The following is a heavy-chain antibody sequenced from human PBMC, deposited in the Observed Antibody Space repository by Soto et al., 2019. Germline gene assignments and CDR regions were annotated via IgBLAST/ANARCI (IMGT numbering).Heavy chain of an antibody. CDR2: INHSGST. CDR3: ARGSRQGRYCSSTSCPRGRPYYYYYYMDV. J-gene: IGHJ6*03. V-gene: IGHV4-34*01. CDR1: GWSFSGYY. D-gene: IGHD2-2*01. Sequence: PSETLSLTCAVYGWSFSGYYWSWIRQPPGKGLEWIGEINHSGSTNYNPSLKSRVTISVDTSKNQFSLKLSSVTAADTAVYYCARGSRQGRYCSSTSCPRGRPYYYYYYMDVWGKGTTVTVSS.